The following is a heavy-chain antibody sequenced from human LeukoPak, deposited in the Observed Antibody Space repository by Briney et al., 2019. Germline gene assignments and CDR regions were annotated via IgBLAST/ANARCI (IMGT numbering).Heavy chain of an antibody. CDR1: GGSFSGYY. Sequence: ETLSLTCAVYGGSFSGYYWSWIRQAPGKGLEWVSAISGSGGSTYYADSVKGRFTISRDNSKNTLYLQMNSLRAEDTAVYYCAKTVAGTNWGQGTLVTVSS. CDR2: ISGSGGST. D-gene: IGHD6-19*01. CDR3: AKTVAGTN. J-gene: IGHJ4*02. V-gene: IGHV3-23*01.